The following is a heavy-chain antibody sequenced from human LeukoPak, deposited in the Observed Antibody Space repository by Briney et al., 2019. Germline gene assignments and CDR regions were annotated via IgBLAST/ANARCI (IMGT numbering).Heavy chain of an antibody. CDR3: AKSPGGFYYGMDV. CDR1: GFTVSSNY. Sequence: PGGSLRLSCAASGFTVSSNYMSWVRQAPGKGLEWVSLLYSGGSTNYADSVKGRFTISRDNSKNTLYLQMNSLRAEDTAVYSCAKSPGGFYYGMDVWGQGTTVTVSS. V-gene: IGHV3-66*02. J-gene: IGHJ6*02. CDR2: LYSGGST. D-gene: IGHD1-1*01.